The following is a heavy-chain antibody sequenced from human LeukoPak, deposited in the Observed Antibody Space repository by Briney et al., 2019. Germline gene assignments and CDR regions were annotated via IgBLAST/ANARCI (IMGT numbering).Heavy chain of an antibody. J-gene: IGHJ4*02. V-gene: IGHV3-23*01. CDR2: ISGSGGST. Sequence: GGSLRLSCAASGFTFSSYAMSWVRQAPGKGLEWVSAISGSGGSTYYADSVKGRFTISRDNSKNTLYLQMNSLRAEDTAVYYWAKVPGSWIQLWLNYFDYWGQGTLVTVSS. CDR3: AKVPGSWIQLWLNYFDY. D-gene: IGHD5-18*01. CDR1: GFTFSSYA.